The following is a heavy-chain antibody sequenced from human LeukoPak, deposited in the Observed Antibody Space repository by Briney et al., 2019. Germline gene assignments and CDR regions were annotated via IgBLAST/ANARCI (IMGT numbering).Heavy chain of an antibody. CDR3: ARIRYCGGISCYYIDY. J-gene: IGHJ4*02. CDR2: IDPNTGDS. D-gene: IGHD2-2*01. CDR1: EYTFTGYY. V-gene: IGHV1-2*02. Sequence: GASVKVSCKASEYTFTGYYIHWVRQAPGQGLEWMGWIDPNTGDSNYVQKFQGRATMTRDTSISTAYMELSRLRSDDTAFYYCARIRYCGGISCYYIDYWGQGTLVAVSA.